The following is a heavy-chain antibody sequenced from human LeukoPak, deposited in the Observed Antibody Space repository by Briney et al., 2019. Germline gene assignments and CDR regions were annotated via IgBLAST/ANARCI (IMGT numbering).Heavy chain of an antibody. CDR3: VRESFSRGDFN. CDR2: IRYDGNEI. V-gene: IGHV3-7*01. CDR1: GFTFDTYW. Sequence: GGSLRLSCAASGFTFDTYWMTWVRQAPGKGLQWVATIRYDGNEIFYLDSVRGRFTVSRDNAMNSLYLQMNGLTAEDTAVYYCVRESFSRGDFNWGQGTLVSVSS. J-gene: IGHJ4*02. D-gene: IGHD7-27*01.